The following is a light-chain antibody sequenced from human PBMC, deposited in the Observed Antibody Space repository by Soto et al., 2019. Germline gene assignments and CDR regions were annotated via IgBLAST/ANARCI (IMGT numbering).Light chain of an antibody. CDR2: GAS. J-gene: IGKJ4*01. CDR1: QSVSSSY. Sequence: EIVLTQSPGTLSSSPGERATLSCRASQSVSSSYLAWYQQKPGQAPRLLIYGASSRATGIPDRFSGSGSGTDFTLTISRLEPEDFAVYYCQQYGSSPVFGGGTKVEIK. V-gene: IGKV3-20*01. CDR3: QQYGSSPV.